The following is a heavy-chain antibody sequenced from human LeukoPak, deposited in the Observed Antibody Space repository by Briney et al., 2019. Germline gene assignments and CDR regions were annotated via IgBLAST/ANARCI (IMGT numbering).Heavy chain of an antibody. Sequence: KPSETLSLTCTVSGGSVSSGSYYWGWIRQPPGKGLEWIGYIYYSGSTNYNPSLKSRVTISVDTSKNQFSLKLSSVTAADTAVYYCARADLDSSGYYYSTNYYFDYWGQGTLVTVSS. CDR2: IYYSGST. J-gene: IGHJ4*02. CDR3: ARADLDSSGYYYSTNYYFDY. V-gene: IGHV4-61*01. D-gene: IGHD3-22*01. CDR1: GGSVSSGSYY.